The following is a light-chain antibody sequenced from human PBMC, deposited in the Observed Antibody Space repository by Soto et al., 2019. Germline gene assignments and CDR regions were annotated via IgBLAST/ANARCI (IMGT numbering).Light chain of an antibody. CDR2: GAS. CDR1: QGISSY. J-gene: IGKJ4*01. CDR3: QQVSEYPLT. V-gene: IGKV1-9*01. Sequence: DIQLTQSPSFLSASVGDRVTITCRASQGISSYLAWFQQSPGKAPKFLIYGASTLQSGVPSRFSGSGSGTEFTLTISSLQPEDSATYYCQQVSEYPLTFGGGTKVEIK.